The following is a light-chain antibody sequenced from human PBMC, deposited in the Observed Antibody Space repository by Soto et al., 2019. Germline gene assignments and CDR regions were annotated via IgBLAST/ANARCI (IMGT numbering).Light chain of an antibody. CDR1: NSNIGAGYD. Sequence: QSVLTQPPSVSGAPGQRVTISCTGTNSNIGAGYDVIWCQQLPGTAPKLLIFGNNSRSSGVPDRFSGSKSGTSASLAVAGLQAEDEADYHCQSYDTRLSGSVFGGGTKLTVL. CDR2: GNN. V-gene: IGLV1-40*01. CDR3: QSYDTRLSGSV. J-gene: IGLJ3*02.